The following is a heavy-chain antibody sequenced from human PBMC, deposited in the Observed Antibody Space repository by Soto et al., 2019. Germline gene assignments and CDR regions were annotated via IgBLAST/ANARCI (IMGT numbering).Heavy chain of an antibody. V-gene: IGHV3-33*01. CDR3: ASAAGYYYGMDV. D-gene: IGHD3-10*01. CDR1: GFTFSSYG. CDR2: IWYDGSNK. Sequence: GGSLRLSCAASGFTFSSYGMHWVRQAPGKGLEWVAVIWYDGSNKYYADSVKGRFTISRDNSKNTLYLQMNSLRAEDTAVYYCASAAGYYYGMDVWGQGTTVTVSS. J-gene: IGHJ6*02.